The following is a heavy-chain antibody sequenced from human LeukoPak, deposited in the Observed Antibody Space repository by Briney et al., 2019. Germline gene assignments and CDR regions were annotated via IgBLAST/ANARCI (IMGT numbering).Heavy chain of an antibody. J-gene: IGHJ4*02. CDR1: GGSISSYY. CDR2: IYPSGST. V-gene: IGHV4-4*07. CDR3: AREKVPCQLTPYYFDY. D-gene: IGHD2-2*01. Sequence: AETLSLTCTVSGGSISSYYWSWIRQAAGKGLEWIGRIYPSGSTNYNPSLKSRVTISVHKPKNQFYLKLSSVSAADTPVYHCAREKVPCQLTPYYFDYWGQRTLDTVSS.